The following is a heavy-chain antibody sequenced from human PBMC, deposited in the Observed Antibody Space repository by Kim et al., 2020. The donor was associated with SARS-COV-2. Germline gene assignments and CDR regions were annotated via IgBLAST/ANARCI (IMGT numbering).Heavy chain of an antibody. V-gene: IGHV1-46*01. Sequence: ASVKVSCKASGYTFTSYYMHWVRQAPGQGLEWMGIINPSGGSTSYAQKFQGRVTMTRDTSTSTVYMELSSLRSEDTAVYYCARLSPYDFWSGFQYGMDVWGQGTTVTVSS. J-gene: IGHJ6*02. D-gene: IGHD3-3*01. CDR3: ARLSPYDFWSGFQYGMDV. CDR1: GYTFTSYY. CDR2: INPSGGST.